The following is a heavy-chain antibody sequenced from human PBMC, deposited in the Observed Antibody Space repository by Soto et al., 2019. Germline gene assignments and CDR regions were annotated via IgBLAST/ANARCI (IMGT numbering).Heavy chain of an antibody. V-gene: IGHV1-69*01. Sequence: QVQLVQSGAEVKKPGSSVKVSCKASGGTFSSYAISWVRQAPGQGLEWMGGIIPIFGTANYAQKFQGRVPITADESTIKAYMELSRLRSEDTAVYYCGSPRRGSSGYYPFWDWGQGTLVTVSS. CDR3: GSPRRGSSGYYPFWD. D-gene: IGHD3-22*01. CDR2: IIPIFGTA. J-gene: IGHJ4*02. CDR1: GGTFSSYA.